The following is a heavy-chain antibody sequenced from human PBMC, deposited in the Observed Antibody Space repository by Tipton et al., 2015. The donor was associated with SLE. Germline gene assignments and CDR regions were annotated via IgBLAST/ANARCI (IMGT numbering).Heavy chain of an antibody. D-gene: IGHD3-16*02. Sequence: TLSLTCAVSGYSISSGYYWSWIRQPPGKGLEWIGYIYYSGSTNYNPSLKSRVTISVDTSKNQFSLKLSSVTAADTAVYYCARQREIPGVIWYGFDYWGQGTLVTVSS. CDR2: IYYSGST. CDR3: ARQREIPGVIWYGFDY. V-gene: IGHV4-61*01. CDR1: GYSISSGYY. J-gene: IGHJ4*02.